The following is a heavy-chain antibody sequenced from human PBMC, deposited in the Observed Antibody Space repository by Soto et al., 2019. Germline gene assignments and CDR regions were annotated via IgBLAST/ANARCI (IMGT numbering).Heavy chain of an antibody. D-gene: IGHD1-1*01. CDR3: ARGDGNGTTWYCGMDL. V-gene: IGHV1-69*01. J-gene: IGHJ6*02. CDR1: GGTFSSYA. CDR2: ISPIFGTA. Sequence: QVQLVQSGAEVKKHGSSVKVSCKASGGTFSSYAINWVRQAPGQGLEWMGGISPIFGTANYAQKFQGSVTMTADETKSTVYMDLRRLRSENTAVSSGARGDGNGTTWYCGMDLWGQGTMVTVSS.